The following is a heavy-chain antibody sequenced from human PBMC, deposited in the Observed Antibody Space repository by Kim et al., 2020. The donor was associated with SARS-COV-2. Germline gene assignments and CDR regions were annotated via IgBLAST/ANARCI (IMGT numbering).Heavy chain of an antibody. Sequence: SLKSRFTISVDTSKNQFSLKLSSVTAADTAVYYCARYKVPRRWGGPFFDYWGQGTLVTVSS. CDR3: ARYKVPRRWGGPFFDY. D-gene: IGHD3-10*01. V-gene: IGHV4-34*01. J-gene: IGHJ4*02.